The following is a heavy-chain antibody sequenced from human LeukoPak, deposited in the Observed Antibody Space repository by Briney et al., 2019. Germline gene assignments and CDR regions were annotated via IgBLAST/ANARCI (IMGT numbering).Heavy chain of an antibody. CDR1: GFTFSNAW. J-gene: IGHJ4*02. D-gene: IGHD3-22*01. CDR3: ARDYYDGSAYYSYYEY. CDR2: LYSNGNT. V-gene: IGHV3-53*01. Sequence: GGSLRLSCAASGFTFSNAWMNWVRQAPGKGLEWVSTLYSNGNTYYADSVKGRFTISRDNSKNTLSLQMNSLRAEDTAVYYCARDYYDGSAYYSYYEYWGQGTLVTVSS.